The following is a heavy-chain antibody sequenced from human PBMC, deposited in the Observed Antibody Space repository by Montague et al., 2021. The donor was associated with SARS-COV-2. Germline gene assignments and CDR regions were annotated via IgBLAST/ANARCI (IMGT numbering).Heavy chain of an antibody. J-gene: IGHJ6*02. D-gene: IGHD3-10*01. CDR3: ARGRDSGTYFGTKYYFQYGMDV. V-gene: IGHV4-34*01. Sequence: SETLSLTCDFSDGSVSAYFWSWVRQLPGKGLEWIGQVYRSGTAHXSPSLPRRLTLSVDTSNNQVSLNLTSVTATDTATYYCARGRDSGTYFGTKYYFQYGMDVWGQGTTVTVSS. CDR1: DGSVSAYF. CDR2: VYRSGTA.